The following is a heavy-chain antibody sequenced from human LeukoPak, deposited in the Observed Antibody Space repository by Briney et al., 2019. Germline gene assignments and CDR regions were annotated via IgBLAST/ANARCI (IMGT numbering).Heavy chain of an antibody. CDR2: ISSSSSYI. D-gene: IGHD3-10*01. CDR3: ARGFGELSEGYGMDV. J-gene: IGHJ6*02. CDR1: GFTFSSYS. Sequence: GGSLRLSCAASGFTFSSYSMNWVRRAPGKGLEWVSCISSSSSYIYYAESVKGRFTISRDNAKNSLYLQMNSLRAEDTAVYYCARGFGELSEGYGMDVWGQGTTVTVSS. V-gene: IGHV3-21*01.